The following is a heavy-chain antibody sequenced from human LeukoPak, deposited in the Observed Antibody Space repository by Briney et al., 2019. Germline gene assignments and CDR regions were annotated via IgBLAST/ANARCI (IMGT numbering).Heavy chain of an antibody. V-gene: IGHV4-59*08. Sequence: SETLSLTCTVSGASFSSYYWSWIRQPPGKGLEWIAYIYYTGSTNYNPSLKSRVTISVDTSKNQFSLKLSSVTAADTAVYYCARALQDHYDILTGPDYWGQGTLVTVSS. CDR2: IYYTGST. CDR3: ARALQDHYDILTGPDY. D-gene: IGHD3-9*01. CDR1: GASFSSYY. J-gene: IGHJ4*02.